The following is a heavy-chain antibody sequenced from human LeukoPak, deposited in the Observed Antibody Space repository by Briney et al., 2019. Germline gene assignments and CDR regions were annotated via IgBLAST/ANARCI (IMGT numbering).Heavy chain of an antibody. J-gene: IGHJ4*02. CDR1: EFTFSSYA. Sequence: PGGSLRLSCAASEFTFSSYAMSWVRQAPGKGLEWVSAISGDSRTTYYTDSAKGRFTISRDNSWYTLYLQLNSLRAEDTAVYYCARKLLQFDRDGPSFDYWGQGTLVTVSS. V-gene: IGHV3-23*01. D-gene: IGHD5-24*01. CDR3: ARKLLQFDRDGPSFDY. CDR2: ISGDSRTT.